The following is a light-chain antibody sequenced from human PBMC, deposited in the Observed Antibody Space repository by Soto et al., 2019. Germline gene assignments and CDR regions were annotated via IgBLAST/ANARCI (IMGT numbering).Light chain of an antibody. CDR1: RNLLHSNGYNY. CDR3: MQHLQSWT. CDR2: LGS. J-gene: IGKJ1*01. Sequence: IWLTKTQISLPVTPGEAFALSCRASRNLLHSNGYNYLDWYLQKPGQSPQLLIYLGSNRASGAPDMFSGSGGGTDSTLKISRVEAEDVGVYYCMQHLQSWTFGQGTKVDIK. V-gene: IGKV2-28*01.